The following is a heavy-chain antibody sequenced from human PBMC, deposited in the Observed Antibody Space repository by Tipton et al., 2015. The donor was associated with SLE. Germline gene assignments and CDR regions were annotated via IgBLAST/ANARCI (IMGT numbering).Heavy chain of an antibody. CDR2: IKQDGSEK. Sequence: SLRLSCAASGFTFSSYSMNWVRQAPGKGLEWVANIKQDGSEKYYVDSVKGRFTISRDNAKNSLYLQMNSLRAEDTAVYYCARVELWLYYFDYWGQGTLVTVSS. V-gene: IGHV3-7*01. D-gene: IGHD5-18*01. J-gene: IGHJ4*02. CDR1: GFTFSSYS. CDR3: ARVELWLYYFDY.